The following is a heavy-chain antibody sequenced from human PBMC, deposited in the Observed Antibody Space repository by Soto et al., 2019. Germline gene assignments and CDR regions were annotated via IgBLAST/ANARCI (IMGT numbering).Heavy chain of an antibody. D-gene: IGHD6-19*01. J-gene: IGHJ4*02. Sequence: EVQLVESGGGLVQPGGSLRLSCAASGFSFSSRWMSWVRQAPGKGPEWVANIKEDGSETYYVDSVKGRFTISRDNAKNSLYLQMNSRRAEDTAVYYCVLLEQCLPKDGDWGQGTLVTVSS. CDR2: IKEDGSET. CDR1: GFSFSSRW. CDR3: VLLEQCLPKDGD. V-gene: IGHV3-7*01.